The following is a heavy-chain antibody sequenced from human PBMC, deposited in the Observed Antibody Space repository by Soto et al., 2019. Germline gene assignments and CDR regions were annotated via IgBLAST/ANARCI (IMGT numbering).Heavy chain of an antibody. V-gene: IGHV1-3*01. CDR3: VRRHVSATGIDWFDP. D-gene: IGHD6-13*01. CDR2: INAANGDT. Sequence: ASVKVSCRASGYTFTSYCIHWVRQAPGQRLEWMGWINAANGDTKYSPKFQGRVTITRDTSASTAYMELSSLRSEDTAVYYCVRRHVSATGIDWFDPWGQGTLVTVSS. J-gene: IGHJ5*02. CDR1: GYTFTSYC.